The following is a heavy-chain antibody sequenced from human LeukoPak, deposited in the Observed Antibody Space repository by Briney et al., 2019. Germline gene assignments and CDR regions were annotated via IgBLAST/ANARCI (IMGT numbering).Heavy chain of an antibody. CDR1: GFTFGSYA. V-gene: IGHV3-23*01. CDR3: VAKSSGWANPFDY. Sequence: QPGGSLRLSCEASGFTFGSYAMSWVRQAPGKGLEWVSGISSGGGSTCYADSVKGRFTISKDNSKNTLYLQMNSLRAEDTAVYYCVAKSSGWANPFDYWGQGTLVTVSS. D-gene: IGHD6-19*01. CDR2: ISSGGGST. J-gene: IGHJ4*02.